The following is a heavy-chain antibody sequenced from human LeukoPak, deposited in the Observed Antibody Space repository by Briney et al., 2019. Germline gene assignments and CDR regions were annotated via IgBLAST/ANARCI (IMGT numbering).Heavy chain of an antibody. D-gene: IGHD6-19*01. CDR1: GFTFSSYS. V-gene: IGHV3-21*01. Sequence: PGGSLRLSCAASGFTFSSYSMNWVRQAPGKGLEWVSSISSSSSYIYYADSVKGRFTISRDNAKNSLYLQMNSLRAEDTAVYYCARDGREYSSGWAHFDYWGQGTLVTVSS. J-gene: IGHJ4*02. CDR2: ISSSSSYI. CDR3: ARDGREYSSGWAHFDY.